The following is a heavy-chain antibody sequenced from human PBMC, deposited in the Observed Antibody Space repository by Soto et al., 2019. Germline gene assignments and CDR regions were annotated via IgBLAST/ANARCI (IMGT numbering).Heavy chain of an antibody. Sequence: QVTLKESGPVLVKPTETLTLTCTVSGFSLSNARMSVSGIRQPPGKALEWLAHIFSNDAKSYSASLKSRLTISKDTSKSPVVLTMTNMDPVDTATYYCARIRGWGWLGPNDYWGQGTLVTVSS. CDR3: ARIRGWGWLGPNDY. V-gene: IGHV2-26*01. D-gene: IGHD3-10*01. CDR1: GFSLSNARMS. CDR2: IFSNDAK. J-gene: IGHJ4*02.